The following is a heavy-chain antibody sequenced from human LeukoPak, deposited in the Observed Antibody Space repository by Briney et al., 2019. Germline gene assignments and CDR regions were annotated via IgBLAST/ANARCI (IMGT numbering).Heavy chain of an antibody. J-gene: IGHJ4*02. D-gene: IGHD4-17*01. V-gene: IGHV3-74*01. CDR3: ARVLTTVTALDY. CDR2: INSDGSSA. CDR1: VLTLSILW. Sequence: GRTLSLSRAVSVLTLSILWVHWVPRAPSQGLEGGSGINSDGSSASYADSVKGRFTICRDNAKNTLYLEMNSLRGEHTAVFYCARVLTTVTALDYWGQGTLVGVSS.